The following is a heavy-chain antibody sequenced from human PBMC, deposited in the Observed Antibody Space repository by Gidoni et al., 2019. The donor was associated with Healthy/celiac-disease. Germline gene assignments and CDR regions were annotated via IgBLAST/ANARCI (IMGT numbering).Heavy chain of an antibody. D-gene: IGHD3-22*01. CDR1: GYSISSGYY. CDR2: IYHSGST. Sequence: QVQLQESGPGLGKPSETLSLTCAVSGYSISSGYYWGWIRQPPGKGLEWIGSIYHSGSTYYNPSLKSRVTISVDTSKNQFSLKLSSVTAADTAVYYCASVSAYYDSSGYYLDYYYYGMDVWGQGTTVTVSS. CDR3: ASVSAYYDSSGYYLDYYYYGMDV. V-gene: IGHV4-38-2*01. J-gene: IGHJ6*02.